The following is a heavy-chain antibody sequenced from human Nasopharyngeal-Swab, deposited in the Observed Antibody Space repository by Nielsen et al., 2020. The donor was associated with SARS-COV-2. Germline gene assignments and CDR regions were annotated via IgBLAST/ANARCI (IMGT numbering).Heavy chain of an antibody. CDR3: AKDVHGYYGGIDY. Sequence: GESLKISCAASGFTFSSSGMDWVRQAPGKGLEWVAVISYDGSNEYYGDSVKGRFTISRDNSKNTLYLQMNSLRVDDTAVYYCAKDVHGYYGGIDYWGQGIFGNVSS. D-gene: IGHD3-10*01. CDR1: GFTFSSSG. J-gene: IGHJ4*02. CDR2: ISYDGSNE. V-gene: IGHV3-30*18.